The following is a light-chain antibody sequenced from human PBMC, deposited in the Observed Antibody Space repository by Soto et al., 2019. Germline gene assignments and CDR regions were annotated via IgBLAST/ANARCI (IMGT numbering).Light chain of an antibody. Sequence: EIVLTQSPATLSLSPGERATLSCRASQSISGYLAWYQHRPGRAPRLLIYDASNRATGIPDRFSGRGSGTDFTLTMSGLEPEDFAVYYCQQRASWPLTFGGGTALETK. CDR3: QQRASWPLT. J-gene: IGKJ4*01. V-gene: IGKV3-11*01. CDR2: DAS. CDR1: QSISGY.